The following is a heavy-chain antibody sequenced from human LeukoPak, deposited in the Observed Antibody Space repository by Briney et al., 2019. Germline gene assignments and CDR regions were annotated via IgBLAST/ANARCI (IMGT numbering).Heavy chain of an antibody. CDR2: INHSGST. V-gene: IGHV4-34*01. Sequence: SETLSLTCAVYVGSFSGYYWSWIRQPPGKGLEWIGEINHSGSTNYNPSLKSRVTISVDTSKNQFSLKLSSVTAADTAVYYCARATNNYDFWSGYQFDPWGQGTLVTVSS. D-gene: IGHD3-3*01. J-gene: IGHJ5*02. CDR1: VGSFSGYY. CDR3: ARATNNYDFWSGYQFDP.